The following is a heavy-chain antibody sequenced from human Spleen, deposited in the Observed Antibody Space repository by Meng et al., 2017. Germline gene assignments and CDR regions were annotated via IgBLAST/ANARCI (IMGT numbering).Heavy chain of an antibody. Sequence: QVQPQESGPGLVKTSETLSLNCTVTGGSISSYYLSWIRQPPGKGLEWNGYIYYSGSTNYNPSLKSRVTISVDTSKTPFSLKLSSVTAADTAVYYCARERDDFWSGYYDYWGQGTLVTVSS. J-gene: IGHJ4*02. D-gene: IGHD3-3*01. CDR2: IYYSGST. V-gene: IGHV4-59*01. CDR1: GGSISSYY. CDR3: ARERDDFWSGYYDY.